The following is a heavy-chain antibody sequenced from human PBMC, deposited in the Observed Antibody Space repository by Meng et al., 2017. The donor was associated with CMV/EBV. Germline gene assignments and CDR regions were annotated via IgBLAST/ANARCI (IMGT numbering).Heavy chain of an antibody. Sequence: GYFSCYYWSWIRQPPGKGLEWIGEINHSGSTNYNPSLKSRVTISVDTSKNQFSLKLSSVTAADTAVYYCARGPPRAFTTGTTLLDYWGQGTLVTVSS. CDR1: GYFSCYY. D-gene: IGHD1-1*01. CDR2: INHSGST. V-gene: IGHV4-34*01. J-gene: IGHJ4*02. CDR3: ARGPPRAFTTGTTLLDY.